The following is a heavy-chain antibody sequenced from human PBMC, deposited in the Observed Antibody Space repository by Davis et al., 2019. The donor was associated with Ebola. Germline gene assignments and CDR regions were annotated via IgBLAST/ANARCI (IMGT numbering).Heavy chain of an antibody. CDR2: INPSGGSA. J-gene: IGHJ4*02. CDR3: ARRHGDGGGSYYFDY. V-gene: IGHV1-46*01. D-gene: IGHD4-17*01. CDR1: GYTFTSYF. Sequence: AASVKVSCKPSGYTFTSYFLHWVRQAPGQGLEWMGIINPSGGSATYAQKFQGRVTMTRDTSTTTVYMELSSLRSEDTAVYYCARRHGDGGGSYYFDYWGQGTLVTVSS.